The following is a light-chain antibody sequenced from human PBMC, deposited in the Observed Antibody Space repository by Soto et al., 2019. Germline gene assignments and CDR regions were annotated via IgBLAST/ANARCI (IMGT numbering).Light chain of an antibody. Sequence: ILITQSPATLSVSPGESATLSCRASQSVSNNLAWYQQKPGQAPRLLIYDASTRATGIPARFSGSGSGTEFTLTISGLQSEDFAVYYCQQYNNWPPWTFGQGTKVEIK. V-gene: IGKV3-15*01. CDR1: QSVSNN. CDR2: DAS. J-gene: IGKJ1*01. CDR3: QQYNNWPPWT.